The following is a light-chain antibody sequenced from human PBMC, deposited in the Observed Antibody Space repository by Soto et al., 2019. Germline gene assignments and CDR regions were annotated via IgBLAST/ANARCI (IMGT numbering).Light chain of an antibody. J-gene: IGKJ1*01. CDR1: QSVRSN. Sequence: EIVMTQSPATLSVSPGERATLSCRASQSVRSNLAWYQQKPGQAPRLLIYGASTRATGTPARFSGRGSGTEFTLTISNVRPEDFAVYYCQQYRSWPRTFGQGTKVDIK. CDR2: GAS. V-gene: IGKV3-15*01. CDR3: QQYRSWPRT.